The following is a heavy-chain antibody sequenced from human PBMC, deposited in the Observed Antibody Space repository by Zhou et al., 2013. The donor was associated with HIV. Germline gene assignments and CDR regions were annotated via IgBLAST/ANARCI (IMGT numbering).Heavy chain of an antibody. J-gene: IGHJ4*02. V-gene: IGHV4-39*07. CDR2: IYYSGST. CDR3: ARLPRVDTAIHADY. D-gene: IGHD5-18*01. CDR1: GGSISSSSYY. Sequence: VQLQESGPGLVKPSETLSLTCTVSGGSISSSSYYWGWIRQPPGKGLEWIGSIYYSGSTYYNPSLKSRVTILVDTSKNQFSLKLSSVTAADTAVYYCARLPRVDTAIHADYWGQGTLVHRLL.